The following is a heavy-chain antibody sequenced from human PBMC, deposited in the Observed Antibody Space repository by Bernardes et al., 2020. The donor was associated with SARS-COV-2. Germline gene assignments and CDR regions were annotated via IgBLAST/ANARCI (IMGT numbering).Heavy chain of an antibody. D-gene: IGHD6-6*01. CDR2: IHHSGTT. J-gene: IGHJ5*02. CDR1: GVSINNYW. CDR3: ARGISRPAWFDP. V-gene: IGHV4-4*02. Sequence: SGTLSLTCAVSGVSINNYWLTWVRQPPGKGLEWIAEIHHSGTTNYNPSLKSRLTISVDKSKNQWSLKMNSVTAADTAVYYCARGISRPAWFDPWGQGTLVTVSS.